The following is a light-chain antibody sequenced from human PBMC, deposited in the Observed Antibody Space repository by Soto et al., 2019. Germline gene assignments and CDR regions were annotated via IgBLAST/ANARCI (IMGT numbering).Light chain of an antibody. J-gene: IGKJ1*01. Sequence: DIQMTQSPSFLSTSAGDRVTIFCRASQSISNFLHWYQQKPGKAPKLLIYAASNLESGVPSRFGGSGSGTDFTLTISSLQPEDFATYYCQQSYRNPRTFGLGTKVDI. CDR2: AAS. CDR3: QQSYRNPRT. V-gene: IGKV1-39*01. CDR1: QSISNF.